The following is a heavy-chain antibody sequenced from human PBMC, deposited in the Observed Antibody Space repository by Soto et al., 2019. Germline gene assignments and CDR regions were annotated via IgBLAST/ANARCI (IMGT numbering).Heavy chain of an antibody. D-gene: IGHD3-3*02. J-gene: IGHJ3*02. CDR3: AHSSDIIFRPPYDAFDI. CDR1: GFSLSTSGVG. CDR2: IYWDDDK. V-gene: IGHV2-5*02. Sequence: SGPTLGNPTQTLTLTCTCSGFSLSTSGVGVGWIRQPPGKALEWLALIYWDDDKRYSPSLKSRLTITKDTSKNQVVLTMTNMDPVDTATYYCAHSSDIIFRPPYDAFDIWGQGTMVTVSS.